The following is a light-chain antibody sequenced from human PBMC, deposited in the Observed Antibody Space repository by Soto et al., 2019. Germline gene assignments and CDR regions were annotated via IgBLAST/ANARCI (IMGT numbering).Light chain of an antibody. J-gene: IGKJ5*01. CDR3: QHYGSSPGA. V-gene: IGKV3-20*01. CDR1: QSVSSY. CDR2: GAS. Sequence: EIVMTQSPATLSVSPGERATLSCRAGQSVSSYLAWYQQKPGQAPRLLIYGASTRATGIPDRFSGSGSETDFTLTISRLEPEDFAVYYCQHYGSSPGAFGQGTRLEIK.